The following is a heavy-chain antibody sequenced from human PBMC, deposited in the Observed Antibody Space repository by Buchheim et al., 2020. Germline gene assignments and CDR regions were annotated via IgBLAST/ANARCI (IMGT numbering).Heavy chain of an antibody. D-gene: IGHD5-12*01. Sequence: QVQLQESGPGLVKPSQTLSLTCTVSGGSISSGDYYWSWIRQPPGKGLEWIGYIYYSGSTYYNPSLKSRVTISVDTSKHQFSLKLSSVTAADTAVYYCARVTGEWLRLLYYYYGMDVWGQGTT. CDR3: ARVTGEWLRLLYYYYGMDV. V-gene: IGHV4-30-4*01. CDR2: IYYSGST. J-gene: IGHJ6*02. CDR1: GGSISSGDYY.